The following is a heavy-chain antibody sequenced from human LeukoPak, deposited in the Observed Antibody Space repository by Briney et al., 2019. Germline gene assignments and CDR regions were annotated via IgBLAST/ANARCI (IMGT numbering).Heavy chain of an antibody. J-gene: IGHJ4*02. Sequence: GGSLRLSRAASGFTFSSYAMSWVRQAPGKGLEWVSAISGSGGSTYYADSVKGRFTISRDNSKNTLYLQMNSLRAEDTAVYYCASGPGSYSDYWGQGTLVTVSS. V-gene: IGHV3-23*01. CDR1: GFTFSSYA. CDR3: ASGPGSYSDY. D-gene: IGHD1-26*01. CDR2: ISGSGGST.